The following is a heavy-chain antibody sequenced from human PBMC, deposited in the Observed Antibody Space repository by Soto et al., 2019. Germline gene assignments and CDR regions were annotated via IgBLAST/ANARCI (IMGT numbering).Heavy chain of an antibody. D-gene: IGHD6-19*01. CDR3: ARVGYLQGWYDY. CDR1: GYTFTSYA. V-gene: IGHV1-3*01. CDR2: INAGNGNT. J-gene: IGHJ4*02. Sequence: QVQLVQSGAEVKKPGASVKVSCKASGYTFTSYAMHWVRQAPGQRLEWMGWINAGNGNTKYSQKFQSRVTITRDTSASTAYMDLSSPRSEDTAVYYCARVGYLQGWYDYWGQGTLVTVSS.